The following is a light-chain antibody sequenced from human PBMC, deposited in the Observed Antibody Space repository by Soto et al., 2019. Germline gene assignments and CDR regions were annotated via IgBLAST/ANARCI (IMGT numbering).Light chain of an antibody. V-gene: IGKV3-20*01. CDR3: QQYGSSPLT. CDR2: GAS. Sequence: EIVLTQSPGTLSLSPGERATLSCRASEFIISNFLAWFQQKPGQAPRLLFYGASSRATGIPDRFSGSGSGTDFTLTISRLEPEDLAVYYCQQYGSSPLTFGPGTKVDIK. CDR1: EFIISNF. J-gene: IGKJ3*01.